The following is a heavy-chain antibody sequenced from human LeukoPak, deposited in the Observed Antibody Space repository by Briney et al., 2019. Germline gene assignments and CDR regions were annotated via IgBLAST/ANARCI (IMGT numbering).Heavy chain of an antibody. D-gene: IGHD2-15*01. V-gene: IGHV3-23*01. CDR3: AKGCSGYFFDL. CDR2: ISNDGGGT. CDR1: GFIFNNYG. J-gene: IGHJ4*02. Sequence: GGSLRLSCAASGFIFNNYGLVWVRQAPGKGLEWVSAISNDGGGTTYADFVKGRFSVSRDNSKNTLFLQMNSLRAEDTALYYCAKGCSGYFFDLWGQGTLVTVSS.